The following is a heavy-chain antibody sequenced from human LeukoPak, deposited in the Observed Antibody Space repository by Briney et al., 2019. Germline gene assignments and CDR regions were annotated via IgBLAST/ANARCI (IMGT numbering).Heavy chain of an antibody. J-gene: IGHJ6*04. CDR1: GYTFTSYY. CDR3: ARKGGDYDFWSAMDV. Sequence: GASVKVSCKASGYTFTSYYMHWVRQAPGQGLEWMGIINPSGGSTSYAQKFQGRVTMTRDTSTNTVYMELSSLRSEDTAVYYCARKGGDYDFWSAMDVWGKGTTVTVSS. V-gene: IGHV1-46*03. CDR2: INPSGGST. D-gene: IGHD3-3*01.